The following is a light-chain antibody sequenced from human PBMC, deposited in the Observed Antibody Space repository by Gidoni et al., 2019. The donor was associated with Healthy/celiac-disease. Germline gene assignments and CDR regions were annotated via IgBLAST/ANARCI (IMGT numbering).Light chain of an antibody. CDR3: SSYTSSSTPV. Sequence: QSALTQPASVSGSPGPSITISWTGTSSDVGGYNYVSWYQQHPGKAPKLMIYDVSNRPSGVSNRFSGSKSGNTASLTISGLQAEDEADYYCSSYTSSSTPVFGGGTKLTVL. V-gene: IGLV2-14*03. J-gene: IGLJ3*02. CDR2: DVS. CDR1: SSDVGGYNY.